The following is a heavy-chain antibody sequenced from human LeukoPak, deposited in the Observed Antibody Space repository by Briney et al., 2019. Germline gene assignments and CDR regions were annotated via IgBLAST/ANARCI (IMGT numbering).Heavy chain of an antibody. CDR2: IYHSGST. V-gene: IGHV4-38-2*02. CDR3: AREYRHQPD. J-gene: IGHJ4*02. Sequence: PSETLSLTCTVSGHSISSGYYWGWIRQPPGKGLEWIGSIYHSGSTYYNPSLKSRVTISVDTSKNQFSLKLSSVTAADTAVYYCAREYRHQPDWGQGTLVTVSS. D-gene: IGHD5-12*01. CDR1: GHSISSGYY.